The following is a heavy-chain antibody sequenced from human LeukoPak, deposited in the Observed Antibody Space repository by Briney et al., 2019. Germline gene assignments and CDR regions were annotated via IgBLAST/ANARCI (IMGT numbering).Heavy chain of an antibody. CDR3: ARVSDFWSGYYFDY. D-gene: IGHD3-3*01. J-gene: IGHJ4*02. V-gene: IGHV3-11*01. CDR1: GFTFTEYY. CDR2: ISSRGSTI. Sequence: PGGSLRLSSAAYGFTFTEYYISWIRQAPGKGLEWVSYISSRGSTIYHADSVNGRFTISRDNAKNTLYLQMNSLRAEDTAVYYCARVSDFWSGYYFDYWGQGTLVTVSS.